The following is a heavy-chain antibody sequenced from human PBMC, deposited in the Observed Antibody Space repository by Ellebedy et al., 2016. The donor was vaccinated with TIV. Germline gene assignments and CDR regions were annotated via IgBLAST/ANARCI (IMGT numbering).Heavy chain of an antibody. CDR2: INPSDGST. CDR1: GHTFTNYY. CDR3: ARDLGSHVVVVTAMLPFYY. J-gene: IGHJ4*02. D-gene: IGHD2-21*02. Sequence: ASVKVSCXASGHTFTNYYIHWVRQAPGQGLEWMGIINPSDGSTTYAQKFQGRVTMTWDMSTSTVYMELSSLTSEDTAVYYCARDLGSHVVVVTAMLPFYYWGQGTLVTVSS. V-gene: IGHV1-46*01.